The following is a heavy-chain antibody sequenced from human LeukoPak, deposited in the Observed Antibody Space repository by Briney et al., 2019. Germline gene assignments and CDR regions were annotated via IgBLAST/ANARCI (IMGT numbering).Heavy chain of an antibody. D-gene: IGHD2-21*02. J-gene: IGHJ1*01. CDR1: GYTFTDYY. V-gene: IGHV1-2*02. CDR2: LNSESGGA. CDR3: ARGGPTPRNVVVAAREYLQL. Sequence: ASVKVSCKASGYTFTDYYIHWVRQAPGRGPEWMGWLNSESGGAKYAQRFQARVIMTRDTSISAAYMELTRLRSDDTAMYYCARGGPTPRNVVVAAREYLQLWGQGSLVTVSS.